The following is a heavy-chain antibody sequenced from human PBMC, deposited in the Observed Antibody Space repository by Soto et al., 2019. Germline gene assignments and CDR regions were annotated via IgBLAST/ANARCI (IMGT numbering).Heavy chain of an antibody. D-gene: IGHD1-26*01. Sequence: ASVKVSCKASGYTFTSYGISWVRQAPGQGLEWMGWISAYNGNTNYAQKLQGRDTMTTDTSTSTAYMELRSLRSDDTTVYYCARDASGFSGSHYFDYFNYGGQGALVTV. J-gene: IGHJ4*02. CDR1: GYTFTSYG. CDR2: ISAYNGNT. CDR3: ARDASGFSGSHYFDYFNY. V-gene: IGHV1-18*01.